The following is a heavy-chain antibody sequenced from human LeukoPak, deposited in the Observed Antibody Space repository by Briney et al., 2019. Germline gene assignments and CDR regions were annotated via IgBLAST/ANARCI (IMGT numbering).Heavy chain of an antibody. CDR1: GFTFSSYA. Sequence: GGSLRLSCAASGFTFSSYAMHWVRQAPGKGLEWVALISFDGSDKYYADSVKGRCTISRDNSKNTLYLQMNSLRADDTAVYYCAKGPYSGFSWGQGTLVTVSS. CDR3: AKGPYSGFS. CDR2: ISFDGSDK. V-gene: IGHV3-30*04. D-gene: IGHD1-26*01. J-gene: IGHJ5*02.